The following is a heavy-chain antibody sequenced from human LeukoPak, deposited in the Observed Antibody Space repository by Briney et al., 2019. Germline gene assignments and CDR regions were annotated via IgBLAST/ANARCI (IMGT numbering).Heavy chain of an antibody. Sequence: PGGSPRLSCAASGFTVGTNCVNWVRQAPGKGLMWVSVICSGGTTYYADSVKGRFTVSTDNSKNTLYLQMNSLRPEDTAVYYCARDSPRTGGGGSHFDYWGQGALVTVSS. V-gene: IGHV3-66*01. CDR3: ARDSPRTGGGGSHFDY. D-gene: IGHD1-1*01. J-gene: IGHJ4*02. CDR1: GFTVGTNC. CDR2: ICSGGTT.